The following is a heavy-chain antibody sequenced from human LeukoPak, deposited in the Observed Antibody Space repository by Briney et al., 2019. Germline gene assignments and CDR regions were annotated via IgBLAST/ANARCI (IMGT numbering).Heavy chain of an antibody. CDR1: GYTFTSYY. CDR3: VRNKWNYYDSSGYYFFDY. J-gene: IGHJ4*02. Sequence: ASVKVSRKASGYTFTSYYMHWVRQAPGQGLEWMGIINPSGGSTSYAQKFQGRVTMTRDTSTSTVYMELSSLRSEDTAVYYCVRNKWNYYDSSGYYFFDYWGQGTLVTVSS. D-gene: IGHD3-22*01. V-gene: IGHV1-46*01. CDR2: INPSGGST.